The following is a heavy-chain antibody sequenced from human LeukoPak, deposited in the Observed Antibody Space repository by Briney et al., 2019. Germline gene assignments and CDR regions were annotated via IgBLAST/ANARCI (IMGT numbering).Heavy chain of an antibody. CDR3: ARDFFGYGYFDY. CDR1: GYTFTGYY. CDR2: IIPIFGTA. J-gene: IGHJ4*02. D-gene: IGHD5-18*01. V-gene: IGHV1-69*06. Sequence: SVKVSCKASGYTFTGYYMHWVRQAPGQGLEWMGGIIPIFGTANYAQKFQGRVTITADKSTSTAYMELSSLRSEDTAVYYCARDFFGYGYFDYWGQGTLVTVSS.